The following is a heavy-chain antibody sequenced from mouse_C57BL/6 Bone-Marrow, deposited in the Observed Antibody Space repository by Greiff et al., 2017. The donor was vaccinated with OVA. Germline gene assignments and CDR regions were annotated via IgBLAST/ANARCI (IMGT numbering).Heavy chain of an antibody. V-gene: IGHV1-15*01. Sequence: QVQLQQSGAELVRPGASVTLSCKASGYTFTDYEMHWVKQTPVHGLEWIGAIDPETGGTAYNQKFKGKATLTADKSSSTAYMELRSLTSEDSAVYFCAREGRGFAYWGQGTLVTVSA. D-gene: IGHD3-3*01. CDR1: GYTFTDYE. CDR2: IDPETGGT. J-gene: IGHJ3*01. CDR3: AREGRGFAY.